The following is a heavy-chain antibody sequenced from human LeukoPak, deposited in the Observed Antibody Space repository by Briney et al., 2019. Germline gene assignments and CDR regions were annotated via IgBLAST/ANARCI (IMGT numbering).Heavy chain of an antibody. J-gene: IGHJ3*02. CDR2: IYSGGST. CDR3: ARYGLGAHAFDI. D-gene: IGHD3/OR15-3a*01. Sequence: GGSLRLSCAASGFTVSSNYMNWVRQAPGKRLEWVSVIYSGGSTYYADSVKGRFTISRDNSKNTLYLQMNSLRAEDTAVYYCARYGLGAHAFDIWGQGTMVTVSS. V-gene: IGHV3-66*01. CDR1: GFTVSSNY.